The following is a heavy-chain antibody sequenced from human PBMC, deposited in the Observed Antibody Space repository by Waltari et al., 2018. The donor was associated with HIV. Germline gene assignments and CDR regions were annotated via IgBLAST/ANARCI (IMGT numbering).Heavy chain of an antibody. J-gene: IGHJ4*02. V-gene: IGHV3-23*01. CDR3: AKFRGSGSDY. CDR2: ISGSGGST. CDR1: AFPFEGDA. D-gene: IGHD3-10*01. Sequence: EVPLLESGGGLVQPGGSLRLSCAASAFPFEGDAMTWVRLAPGKGLEWVSGISGSGGSTFYADSVKGRFAISRDNSKNTLYLQMNTLRAEDTAVYYCAKFRGSGSDYWGQGAQVTVSS.